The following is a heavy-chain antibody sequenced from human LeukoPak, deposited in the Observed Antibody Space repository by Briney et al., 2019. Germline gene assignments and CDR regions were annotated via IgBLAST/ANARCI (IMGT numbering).Heavy chain of an antibody. D-gene: IGHD1/OR15-1a*01. Sequence: GESLKISCKGSGYSFNSYWIGWVRQMPGKGLEWMGIIYPGDSDTRYSPSFQGQVTISADKSISTAYLQWSSLKASDTAMYYCARQEQPAVYYYYGMDVWGQGTTVTVSS. J-gene: IGHJ6*02. CDR1: GYSFNSYW. V-gene: IGHV5-51*01. CDR3: ARQEQPAVYYYYGMDV. CDR2: IYPGDSDT.